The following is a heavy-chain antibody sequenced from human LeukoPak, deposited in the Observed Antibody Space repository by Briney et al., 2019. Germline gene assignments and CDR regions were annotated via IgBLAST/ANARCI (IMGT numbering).Heavy chain of an antibody. J-gene: IGHJ6*03. CDR1: GGTFSSYA. CDR2: IIPIFGTA. V-gene: IGHV1-69*13. CDR3: ARVLRFLEWSGYYYYYMDV. D-gene: IGHD3-3*01. Sequence: ASVKVSCKASGGTFSSYAISWVRQAPGQGLEWMGGIIPIFGTANYAQKFQGRVTITADESTSTAYMELSSLRSEDTAVYYCARVLRFLEWSGYYYYYMDVWGKGTTVTVSS.